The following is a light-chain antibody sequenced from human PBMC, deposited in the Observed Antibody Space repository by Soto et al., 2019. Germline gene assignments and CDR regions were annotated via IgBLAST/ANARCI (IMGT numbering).Light chain of an antibody. CDR2: GAS. CDR1: QSVSSSY. Sequence: EIVLTQSPGTLSLSPGERATLSCRASQSVSSSYLAWYQQKPGQAPRLLIYGASSRATGIPERFSGSGSGTDFTLTISRLEPEDFVVYYCQQYGSSPRTFGQGTKVDIK. V-gene: IGKV3-20*01. CDR3: QQYGSSPRT. J-gene: IGKJ1*01.